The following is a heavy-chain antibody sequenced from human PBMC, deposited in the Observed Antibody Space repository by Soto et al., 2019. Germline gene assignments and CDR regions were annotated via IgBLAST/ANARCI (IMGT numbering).Heavy chain of an antibody. V-gene: IGHV4-4*02. CDR3: ATEDSMNWTHDY. CDR1: GGSMSNIHV. CDR2: IFQSGTT. D-gene: IGHD1-1*01. J-gene: IGHJ4*02. Sequence: PSETLSLTCVVSGGSMSNIHVWSWVRQPPGKGLEWIGEIFQSGTTDYNPSLKSRVTMSVDKSRNQLSLTLSSVTAADTAVYYCATEDSMNWTHDYWGPGTLVTVS.